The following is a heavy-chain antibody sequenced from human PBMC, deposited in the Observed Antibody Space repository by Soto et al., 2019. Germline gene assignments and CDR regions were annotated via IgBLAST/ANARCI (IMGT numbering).Heavy chain of an antibody. D-gene: IGHD2-2*01. Sequence: QVQLQQWGAGLLKPSETLSLTCAVYGGSFSGYYWTWIRQSPEKGLEWIGEVNHSGTTYYKPSLKTRITISVHTTKNQFSLKMSSVTAADTAVYYCARGIGYCSSINCYSARRLRFDSWGQGTLVTVSS. V-gene: IGHV4-34*01. CDR2: VNHSGTT. CDR1: GGSFSGYY. CDR3: ARGIGYCSSINCYSARRLRFDS. J-gene: IGHJ4*02.